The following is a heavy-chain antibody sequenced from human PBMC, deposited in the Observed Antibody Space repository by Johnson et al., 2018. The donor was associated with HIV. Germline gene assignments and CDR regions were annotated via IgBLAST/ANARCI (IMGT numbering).Heavy chain of an antibody. V-gene: IGHV3-23*04. CDR2: ISGSGGGT. Sequence: VQLVESGGGLVQPGGSLRLSCAASGFTFSSYAMNWVRQVPGKGLEWVSAISGSGGGTYYADSVKGRFTISRDNSKSTLYLQMSSLRGEDTAVYYCAKDSQWELPDAFDFWGQGTMVTVSS. CDR1: GFTFSSYA. CDR3: AKDSQWELPDAFDF. D-gene: IGHD1-26*01. J-gene: IGHJ3*01.